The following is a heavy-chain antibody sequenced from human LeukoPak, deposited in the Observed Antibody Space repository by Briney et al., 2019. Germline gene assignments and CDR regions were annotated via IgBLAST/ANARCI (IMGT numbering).Heavy chain of an antibody. CDR2: IFYLGST. CDR3: ARKYPDHWFDP. CDR1: GGSISSGNFY. D-gene: IGHD6-6*01. Sequence: SQTLSLTCTVSGGSISSGNFYWSWIRQPPGKGLEQIGYIFYLGSTYYNLSLKSRVTMSVDTSKNQFSLKLRSVTAADTAVYYCARKYPDHWFDPWGQGTLVTVSS. J-gene: IGHJ5*02. V-gene: IGHV4-30-4*01.